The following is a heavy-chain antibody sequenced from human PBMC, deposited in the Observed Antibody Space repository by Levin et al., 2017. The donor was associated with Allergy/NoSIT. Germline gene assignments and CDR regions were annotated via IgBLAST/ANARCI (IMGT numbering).Heavy chain of an antibody. CDR1: GGSISSYY. Sequence: PSETLSLTCTVSGGSISSYYWSWIRQPPGKGLEWIGYIYYSGSTNYNPSLKSRVTISVDTSKNQFSLKLSSVTAADTAVYYCARDGRDTAMAFDYWGQGTLVTVSS. J-gene: IGHJ4*02. D-gene: IGHD5-18*01. V-gene: IGHV4-59*01. CDR2: IYYSGST. CDR3: ARDGRDTAMAFDY.